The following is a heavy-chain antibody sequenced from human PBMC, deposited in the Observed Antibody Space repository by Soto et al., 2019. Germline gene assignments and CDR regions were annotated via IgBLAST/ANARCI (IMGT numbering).Heavy chain of an antibody. D-gene: IGHD5-12*01. CDR3: ARDSSLDGGYDFGY. J-gene: IGHJ4*02. V-gene: IGHV1-18*04. CDR1: GYPFTSYS. CDR2: ISAYNGNT. Sequence: GSGKDCCKASGYPFTSYSISLVRQAPGQGLEWMGWISAYNGNTNYSQKIQVRVTMTTYTYTSTAYMDLRSLRSYDTALYYCARDSSLDGGYDFGYWGQGTLVTVSS.